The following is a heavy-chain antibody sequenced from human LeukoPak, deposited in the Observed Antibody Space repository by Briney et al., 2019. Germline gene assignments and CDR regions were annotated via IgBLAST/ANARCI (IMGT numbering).Heavy chain of an antibody. CDR1: GFTFSNYA. D-gene: IGHD3-3*01. Sequence: PGGSLRLSCAASGFTFSNYAMSWVRQAPGKGLECVSAISGSGGSTDYADSVKGRFTISRDNSKNTLSLQMNSLRAEDTAVYYCAKGLNDFWSGYSNWGQGTLVTVSS. J-gene: IGHJ4*02. CDR3: AKGLNDFWSGYSN. CDR2: ISGSGGST. V-gene: IGHV3-23*01.